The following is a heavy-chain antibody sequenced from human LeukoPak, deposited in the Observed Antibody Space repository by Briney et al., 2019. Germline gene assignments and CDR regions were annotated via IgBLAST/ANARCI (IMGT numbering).Heavy chain of an antibody. CDR2: IYPGDSDT. V-gene: IGHV5-51*01. CDR1: GYSFTSYW. J-gene: IGHJ5*02. CDR3: ARRGYCRGGSCYSEAWFDP. Sequence: GESLKISCKGSGYSFTSYWIGWVRQMPGKGLEWMGIIYPGDSDTRYSPSFQGQVTISADKSINTAYLQWSSLKASDTAMYYCARRGYCRGGSCYSEAWFDPWGQGTLVTVSS. D-gene: IGHD2-15*01.